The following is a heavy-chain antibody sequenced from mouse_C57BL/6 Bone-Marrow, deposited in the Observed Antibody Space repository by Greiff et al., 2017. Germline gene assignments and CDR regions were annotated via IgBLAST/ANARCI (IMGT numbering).Heavy chain of an antibody. CDR1: GFTFTDYY. V-gene: IGHV7-3*01. CDR2: IRNKANGYTT. J-gene: IGHJ2*01. Sequence: DVMLVESGGGLVQPGGSLSLSCAASGFTFTDYYMSWVRQPPGKALEWLGFIRNKANGYTTEYSASVKGRFTISRDNSQSILYLQMNALRAEDSATYYCARYSTNYFDYWGQGTTLTVSS. CDR3: ARYSTNYFDY.